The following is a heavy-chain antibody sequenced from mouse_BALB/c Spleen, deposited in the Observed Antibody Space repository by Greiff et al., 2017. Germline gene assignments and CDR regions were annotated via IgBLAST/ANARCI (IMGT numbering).Heavy chain of an antibody. D-gene: IGHD2-1*01. CDR3: ARQRGNYVFDD. J-gene: IGHJ2*01. CDR2: ISSGGGST. CDR1: GFAFSSYD. V-gene: IGHV5-12-1*01. Sequence: EVKLVESGGGLVKPGGSLKLSCAASGFAFSSYDMSWVRQPPEKRLEWVAYISSGGGSTDYPDTVKGRFTISRDNAKNTLYLQMSSLKSEDTAMYYCARQRGNYVFDDWGQGTTLTVSS.